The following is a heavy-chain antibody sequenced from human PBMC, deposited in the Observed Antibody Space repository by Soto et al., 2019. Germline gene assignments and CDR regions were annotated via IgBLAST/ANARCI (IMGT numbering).Heavy chain of an antibody. D-gene: IGHD1-7*01. V-gene: IGHV3-74*01. CDR3: ARGARNYYYFDC. CDR1: GFTFSNYW. Sequence: EVQLVESGGGLVQPGGSLRLSCVACGFTFSNYWIHWVRQAPGKGLVWVSRINGDGSSTNYADSVKGQFTISRDNAKNTVYLQMNSLRVEDTAVYYCARGARNYYYFDCWGQGTLVTVSS. CDR2: INGDGSST. J-gene: IGHJ4*02.